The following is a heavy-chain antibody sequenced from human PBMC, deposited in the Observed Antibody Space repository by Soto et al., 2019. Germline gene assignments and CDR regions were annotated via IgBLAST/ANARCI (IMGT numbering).Heavy chain of an antibody. D-gene: IGHD3-22*01. CDR1: GYTFTDYY. Sequence: ASVKVSCKASGYTFTDYYLHGVRQAPGQGLEWMGWINPNSGGTNYAQKFQGRVTMTRDTSISTAYMELSRLTSDDTAVYYCARPNKYDTTGYKYDYWGQGTLVTVSS. J-gene: IGHJ4*02. CDR2: INPNSGGT. V-gene: IGHV1-2*02. CDR3: ARPNKYDTTGYKYDY.